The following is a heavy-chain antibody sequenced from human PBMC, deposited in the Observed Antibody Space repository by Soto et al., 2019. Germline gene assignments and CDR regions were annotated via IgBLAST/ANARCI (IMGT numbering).Heavy chain of an antibody. Sequence: QITLKESGPTLVKPTQTLTLTCTLSVFSLSTSGVGDGWVCQPPGKALEWLALIYSNDDKRFTTSLPSRLAITKDTSKNQVVLTLTNIDPVGTATYYCTHMRDSGLYGLDVWGEGTTYTFSS. CDR3: THMRDSGLYGLDV. CDR2: IYSNDDK. V-gene: IGHV2-5*01. J-gene: IGHJ6*04. D-gene: IGHD3-22*01. CDR1: VFSLSTSGVG.